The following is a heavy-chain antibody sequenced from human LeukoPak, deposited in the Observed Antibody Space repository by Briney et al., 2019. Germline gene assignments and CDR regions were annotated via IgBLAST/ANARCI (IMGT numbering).Heavy chain of an antibody. V-gene: IGHV4-59*01. D-gene: IGHD4-17*01. CDR2: IYYSGST. J-gene: IGHJ4*02. CDR1: GGSISSYY. CDR3: ARTGEDGDLGY. Sequence: SETLSLTCTVSGGSISSYYWSWLRQPPEKGLEWIGYIYYSGSTNYNPSLKSRVTISVDTSKNQFSLKLSSVTAADTAVYYCARTGEDGDLGYWGQGTLVTVSS.